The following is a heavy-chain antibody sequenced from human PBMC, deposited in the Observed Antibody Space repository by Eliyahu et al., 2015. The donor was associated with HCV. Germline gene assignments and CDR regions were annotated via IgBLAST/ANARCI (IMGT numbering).Heavy chain of an antibody. Sequence: EVQLLESGGGLVQPGGSLRLSCAASGFXFSSYAMSWVRQAXGKGLEWXSAXSGXGGSTYYADSVKGRFTISRDNSKNTLYLQMNSLRAEDTAVYYCAKVLEREYSGYDFDYWGQGTLVTVSS. J-gene: IGHJ4*02. V-gene: IGHV3-23*01. CDR3: AKVLEREYSGYDFDY. CDR2: XSGXGGST. CDR1: GFXFSSYA. D-gene: IGHD5-12*01.